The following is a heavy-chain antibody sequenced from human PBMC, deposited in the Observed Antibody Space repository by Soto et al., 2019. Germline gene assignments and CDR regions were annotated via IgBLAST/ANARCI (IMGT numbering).Heavy chain of an antibody. CDR1: GFTFSSYA. CDR2: ISGSGGST. J-gene: IGHJ3*02. Sequence: GGSLRLSCAASGFTFSSYAMSWVRQAPGKGLEWVSAISGSGGSTYYADSVKGRFTISRDNSKNTLYLQMNSLRDEDTAVYYCAKDLAFMVWGVNDFDIWGKGTMVNV. CDR3: AKDLAFMVWGVNDFDI. V-gene: IGHV3-23*01. D-gene: IGHD3-10*01.